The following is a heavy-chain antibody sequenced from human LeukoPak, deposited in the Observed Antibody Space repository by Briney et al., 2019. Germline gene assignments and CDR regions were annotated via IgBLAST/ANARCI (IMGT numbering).Heavy chain of an antibody. CDR1: GYSFTSYW. D-gene: IGHD6-13*01. CDR2: IDPSDSYT. Sequence: PGVSLKISCKGSGYSFTSYWISWVRQMPGKGLEWMGRIDPSDSYTNYSPSFQGHVTISADKSISTAYLQWSSLKASDTAMYYCARHRAAADPFDYWGQGTLVTVSS. J-gene: IGHJ4*02. V-gene: IGHV5-10-1*01. CDR3: ARHRAAADPFDY.